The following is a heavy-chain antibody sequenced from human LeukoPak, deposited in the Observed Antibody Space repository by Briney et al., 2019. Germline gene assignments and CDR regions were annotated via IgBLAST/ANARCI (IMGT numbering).Heavy chain of an antibody. Sequence: MASETLSLTCAVYGGSFSGYYLSWIRQPPGKGLEWIGEINHSGSTNYNPSLKSRVTISVDTSKNQFSLKLSSVTAADTAVYYCARGYSGSHDYWGQGTLVTVSS. CDR1: GGSFSGYY. CDR3: ARGYSGSHDY. D-gene: IGHD1-26*01. J-gene: IGHJ4*02. CDR2: INHSGST. V-gene: IGHV4-34*01.